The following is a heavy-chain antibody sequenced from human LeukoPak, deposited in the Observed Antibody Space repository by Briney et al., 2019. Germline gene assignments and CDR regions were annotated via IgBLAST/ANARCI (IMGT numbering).Heavy chain of an antibody. J-gene: IGHJ3*02. D-gene: IGHD1/OR15-1a*01. CDR2: IYYSGST. CDR3: ASAVTGTYGTFDI. Sequence: SETLSLTCTVSGGSITSYYWSWIRQPPGKGLEWIGYIYYSGSTNYNPSLKGRVTISADTSKNQFSLKLTSVTAADTAVYYCASAVTGTYGTFDIWGPGTMVTVFS. V-gene: IGHV4-59*08. CDR1: GGSITSYY.